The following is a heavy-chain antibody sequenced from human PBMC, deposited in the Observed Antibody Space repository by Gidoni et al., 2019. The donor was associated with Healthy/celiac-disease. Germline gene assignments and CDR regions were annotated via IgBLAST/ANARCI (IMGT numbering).Heavy chain of an antibody. CDR2: IWYDGSNK. Sequence: QVQLVESGGGVVQPGRSLRLSCAASGFTFSSYGMHWVRQAPGKGLEWVAVIWYDGSNKYYADSVKGRFTISRDNSKNTLYLQMNSLRAEDTAVYYCARDQQPKRASPYYDSSGYYLPSFDYWGQGTLVTVSS. CDR3: ARDQQPKRASPYYDSSGYYLPSFDY. J-gene: IGHJ4*02. CDR1: GFTFSSYG. V-gene: IGHV3-33*01. D-gene: IGHD3-22*01.